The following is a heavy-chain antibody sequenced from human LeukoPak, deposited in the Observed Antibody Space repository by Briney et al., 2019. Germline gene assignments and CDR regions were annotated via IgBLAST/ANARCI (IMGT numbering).Heavy chain of an antibody. J-gene: IGHJ4*02. V-gene: IGHV3-33*01. CDR3: ARDRDLTNYYDSSGHGLDY. CDR2: IWYDGSNK. Sequence: PGGSLRLSCAASGFTFSSYGMHWVRQAPGKGLEWVADIWYDGSNKYYADSVKGRFTISRDNSKNMPYLQMNSLRAEDTAVYYCARDRDLTNYYDSSGHGLDYWGQGTLVTVSS. D-gene: IGHD3-22*01. CDR1: GFTFSSYG.